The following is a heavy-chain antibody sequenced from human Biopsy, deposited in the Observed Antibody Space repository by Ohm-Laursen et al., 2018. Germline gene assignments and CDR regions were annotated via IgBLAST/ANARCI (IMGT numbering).Heavy chain of an antibody. J-gene: IGHJ4*02. CDR2: INPGGNST. CDR1: GYTFTTHY. CDR3: VLASFDY. V-gene: IGHV1-46*01. Sequence: GASVKVSCKASGYTFTTHYIHWVRQAPGQGLEWMGIINPGGNSTAYTQNFQGRVTMTWDTSTTTVYMELSSLRSEDTAVYYCVLASFDYWGQGTLVTVSS.